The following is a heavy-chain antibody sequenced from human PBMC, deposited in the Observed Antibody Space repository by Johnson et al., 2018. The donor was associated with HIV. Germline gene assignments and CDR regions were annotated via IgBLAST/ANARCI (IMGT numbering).Heavy chain of an antibody. CDR2: INSDGSNK. CDR1: GFTFSSYW. J-gene: IGHJ3*02. Sequence: VQLVESGGGVVQPGRSLRLSCAASGFTFSSYWMHWVRQAPGKGLVWVSRINSDGSNKYYADSVKGRFTISRDNSKNTLYLQMNSLRAEDTAVYYCARGWGAFDIWGQGTMVTVSS. V-gene: IGHV3-74*02. CDR3: ARGWGAFDI. D-gene: IGHD1-26*01.